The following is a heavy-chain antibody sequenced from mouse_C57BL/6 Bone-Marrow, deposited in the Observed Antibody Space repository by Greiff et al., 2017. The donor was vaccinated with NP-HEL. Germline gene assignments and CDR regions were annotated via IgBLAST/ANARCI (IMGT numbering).Heavy chain of an antibody. D-gene: IGHD2-2*01. Sequence: QVQLQQSGAELARPGASVKMSCKASGYTFTSYTMHWVKQRPGQGLEWIGYINPSSGYTKYNQKLKDKATLTADKSSSTAYMQMSSLTSEDSAVYYGARSRWLRRDWYFDVWGTGTTVTVSS. CDR3: ARSRWLRRDWYFDV. V-gene: IGHV1-4*01. J-gene: IGHJ1*03. CDR1: GYTFTSYT. CDR2: INPSSGYT.